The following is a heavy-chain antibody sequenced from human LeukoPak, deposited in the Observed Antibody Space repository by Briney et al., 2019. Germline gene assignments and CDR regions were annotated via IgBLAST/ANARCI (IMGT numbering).Heavy chain of an antibody. Sequence: GGSLRLSCTASGFTFSSYGMHWVRQAPGKGLEWVAVISYDGSNKYYADSVKGRFSISRDNSKSTLYLQMSSLRAEDTAVYYCAKPDYYDSSGYYLRFFDHWGQGTLVTVSS. V-gene: IGHV3-30*18. D-gene: IGHD3-22*01. J-gene: IGHJ4*02. CDR3: AKPDYYDSSGYYLRFFDH. CDR2: ISYDGSNK. CDR1: GFTFSSYG.